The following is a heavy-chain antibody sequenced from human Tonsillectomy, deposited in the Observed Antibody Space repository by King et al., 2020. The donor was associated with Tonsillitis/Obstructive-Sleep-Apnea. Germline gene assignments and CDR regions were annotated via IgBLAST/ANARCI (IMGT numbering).Heavy chain of an antibody. V-gene: IGHV4-59*08. CDR1: GGSISSYY. D-gene: IGHD2-15*01. CDR3: ARLEEGYCSGGSCYDFDY. Sequence: LQLQESGPGLVKPSETLSLTCTVSGGSISSYYWSWIRQPPGKGLEWIGYIYHSGSTNYNPSLQSRVTISVDTSKNQFSLKLSSVTAADTAVYYCARLEEGYCSGGSCYDFDYWGQGTLVTVSS. CDR2: IYHSGST. J-gene: IGHJ4*02.